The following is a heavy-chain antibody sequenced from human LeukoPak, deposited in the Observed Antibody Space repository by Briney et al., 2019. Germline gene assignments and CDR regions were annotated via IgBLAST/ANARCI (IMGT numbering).Heavy chain of an antibody. D-gene: IGHD3-3*01. CDR3: ARLGVFGVVSDS. V-gene: IGHV4-31*03. Sequence: SETLSLTCTVSGGSISSGGYYWSWIRQHPGKGLEWIGYIYYSGSTYYNPSLKSRVTISVDRSKNQFSLKLSSVTAADTAVYYCARLGVFGVVSDSWGQGILVTVSS. CDR2: IYYSGST. CDR1: GGSISSGGYY. J-gene: IGHJ4*02.